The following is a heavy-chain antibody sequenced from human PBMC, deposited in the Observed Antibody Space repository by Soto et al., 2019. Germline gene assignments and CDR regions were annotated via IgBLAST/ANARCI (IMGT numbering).Heavy chain of an antibody. Sequence: EVQLEESGGDLVQPGGSLRLSCAASGITFSSYWMHWVRQAPGKGLVWVSRVKTDGSTYYADSVKGRFTIFRDNANNTLYLQMNSLTVEDTAVYYCARGIRGHYAFDVWGQGTMVTVSS. CDR1: GITFSSYW. CDR3: ARGIRGHYAFDV. CDR2: VKTDGST. J-gene: IGHJ3*01. D-gene: IGHD5-12*01. V-gene: IGHV3-74*02.